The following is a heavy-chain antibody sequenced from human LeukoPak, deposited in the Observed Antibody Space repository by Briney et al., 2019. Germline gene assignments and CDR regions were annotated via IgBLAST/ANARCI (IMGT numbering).Heavy chain of an antibody. CDR3: ARAVDPLGYFDL. J-gene: IGHJ2*01. CDR1: GGSISSYC. V-gene: IGHV4-4*07. D-gene: IGHD3-9*01. CDR2: IYTSGST. Sequence: PSETLSLTCTVPGGSISSYCWSWIRQSAGKGLEWIGHIYTSGSTNYNPSLKSRVTMSVDTSKNQFSLKLSSVTAADTAVYYCARAVDPLGYFDLWGRGTLVTVSS.